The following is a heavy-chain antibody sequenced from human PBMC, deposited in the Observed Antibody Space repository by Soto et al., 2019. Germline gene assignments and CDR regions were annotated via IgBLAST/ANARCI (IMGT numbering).Heavy chain of an antibody. CDR3: ARALNCNYEWFDP. V-gene: IGHV4-59*01. D-gene: IGHD1-7*01. J-gene: IGHJ5*02. CDR2: IYYSGST. CDR1: GGSISSYY. Sequence: LSLTCTVSGGSISSYYWSWIRQPPGKGLAWIGYIYYSGSTNYNPSLKSRVTISVDTSKNQFSLKLSSVTAADTAVYYCARALNCNYEWFDPWGQGTQVTVSS.